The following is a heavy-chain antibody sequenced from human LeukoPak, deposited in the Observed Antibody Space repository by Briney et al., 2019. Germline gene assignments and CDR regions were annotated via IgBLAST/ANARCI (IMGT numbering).Heavy chain of an antibody. J-gene: IGHJ4*02. CDR2: IYYTGST. CDR3: ARSIRGYQLAFDY. D-gene: IGHD2-2*01. Sequence: PSETLSLTCTVSGGSISNYYWSWIRQPPGKGLEWIGYIYYTGSTNYNPSPKSRVTISVDTSKNQFSLKLNSVTAADTAVYYCARSIRGYQLAFDYWGQGTLVTVSS. V-gene: IGHV4-59*08. CDR1: GGSISNYY.